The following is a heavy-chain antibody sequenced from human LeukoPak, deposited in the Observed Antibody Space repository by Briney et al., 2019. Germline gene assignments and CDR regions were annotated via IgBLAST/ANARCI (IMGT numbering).Heavy chain of an antibody. Sequence: GGSLRLSCAASGFTFDHYAMHWVRQAPGKGLEWVSGISWNSGSIGYADSVKGRFTISRDNAKNSLYLQMNSLRAEDTALYYCAKAIRGYSYGSGAGAYYYGMDVWGQGTTVTVSS. V-gene: IGHV3-9*01. CDR2: ISWNSGSI. CDR1: GFTFDHYA. CDR3: AKAIRGYSYGSGAGAYYYGMDV. J-gene: IGHJ6*02. D-gene: IGHD5-18*01.